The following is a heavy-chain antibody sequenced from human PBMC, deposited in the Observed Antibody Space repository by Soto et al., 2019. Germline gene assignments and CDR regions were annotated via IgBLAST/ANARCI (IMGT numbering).Heavy chain of an antibody. CDR2: INPNSGGT. V-gene: IGHV1-2*04. CDR1: GYTFTGYY. J-gene: IGHJ4*02. D-gene: IGHD2-21*02. CDR3: ARAHCGGDCYSGVDY. Sequence: QVQLVQSGAEVKKPGASVKVSCKASGYTFTGYYMHWVRQAPGQGLEWMGWINPNSGGTNYAQKCQGWVTTTRHTSISTAYMELSRLRSHDTALYSCARAHCGGDCYSGVDYWGQGTLVTVSS.